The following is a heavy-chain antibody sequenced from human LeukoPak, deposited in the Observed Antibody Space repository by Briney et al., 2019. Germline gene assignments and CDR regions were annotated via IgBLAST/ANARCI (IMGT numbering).Heavy chain of an antibody. CDR2: IRDKGYGHAT. CDR3: TTPNEGNWFDP. CDR1: GFTFSDSA. J-gene: IGHJ5*02. Sequence: GGSLKLSCAASGFTFSDSAIHWVRQASGKGLEWVGRIRDKGYGHATAYAASVKGRFTLSRDDSKNTAYLQMNSLKTEDTALYHCTTPNEGNWFDPWGQGTLVTVSS. V-gene: IGHV3-73*01.